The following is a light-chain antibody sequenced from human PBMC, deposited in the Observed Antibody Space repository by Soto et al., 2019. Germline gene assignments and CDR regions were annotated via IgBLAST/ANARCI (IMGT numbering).Light chain of an antibody. CDR1: SGHSSSI. CDR3: ETWDANTRM. V-gene: IGLV4-60*02. Sequence: QPVLTQSSSASASLGSSVKLTCTLSSGHSSSIIAWHQQQPGKAPRHLMNLERSGTYNKGSGVPDRFSGSSSGADRFLTISNLQFEDEADYYCETWDANTRMFGGGTKLTVL. J-gene: IGLJ3*02. CDR2: LERSGTY.